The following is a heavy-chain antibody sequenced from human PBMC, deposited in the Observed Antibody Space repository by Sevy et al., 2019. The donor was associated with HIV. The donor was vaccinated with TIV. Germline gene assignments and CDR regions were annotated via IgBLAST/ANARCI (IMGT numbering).Heavy chain of an antibody. CDR1: EFTFSSYE. CDR3: ARDLPPSATTVAHFDY. V-gene: IGHV3-48*03. D-gene: IGHD4-17*01. Sequence: GGSLRLSCAASEFTFSSYEMNWVRQAPGKGLEWVSYISSSGSLIYYADSVKGRFTISRDNAKNSLYLQMNNLRAEDMAVYYCARDLPPSATTVAHFDYWGRGTLVTVSS. J-gene: IGHJ4*02. CDR2: ISSSGSLI.